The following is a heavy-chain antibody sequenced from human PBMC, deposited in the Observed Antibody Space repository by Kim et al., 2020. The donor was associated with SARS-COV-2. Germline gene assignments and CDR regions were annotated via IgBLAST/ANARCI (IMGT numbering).Heavy chain of an antibody. CDR3: ARVDGYDGQRAEQLFDY. D-gene: IGHD5-12*01. Sequence: SVKVSCKASGGTFSSYAISWVRQAPGQGLEWMGGIIPIFGTANYAQKFQGRVTITADESTSTAYMELSSLRSEDTAVYYCARVDGYDGQRAEQLFDYWGQGTLVTVSS. CDR1: GGTFSSYA. CDR2: IIPIFGTA. V-gene: IGHV1-69*13. J-gene: IGHJ4*02.